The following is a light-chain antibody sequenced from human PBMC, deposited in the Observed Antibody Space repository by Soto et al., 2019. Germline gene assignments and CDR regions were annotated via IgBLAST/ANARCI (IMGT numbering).Light chain of an antibody. Sequence: QSVLTQPPSASGTPGKRVTISFSGSSSNIGSNTVNWYQQLPGTAPKLLIYSTDQRPSGVPDRFSGSRSGTSASLAISGLHSEDEADYYCAAWDVSLHGWVFGGGTKLTVL. CDR1: SSNIGSNT. CDR2: STD. CDR3: AAWDVSLHGWV. J-gene: IGLJ3*02. V-gene: IGLV1-44*01.